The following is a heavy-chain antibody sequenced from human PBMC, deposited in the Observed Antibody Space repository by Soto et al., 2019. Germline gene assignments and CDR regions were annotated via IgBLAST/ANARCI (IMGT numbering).Heavy chain of an antibody. Sequence: PGGSLSLSCAASGFTFDTYSMYWVRQAPWKGLEYVSAINDNGGSTSYADSVKGRFTISRDNSKNTLYLQMGSLRVEDMAVYYCVRGNKGVDYWGQGALVTVSS. D-gene: IGHD4-4*01. J-gene: IGHJ4*02. CDR3: VRGNKGVDY. V-gene: IGHV3-64*02. CDR2: INDNGGST. CDR1: GFTFDTYS.